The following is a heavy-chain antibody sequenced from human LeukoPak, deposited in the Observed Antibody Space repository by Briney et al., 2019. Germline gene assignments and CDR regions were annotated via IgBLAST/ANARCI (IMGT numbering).Heavy chain of an antibody. D-gene: IGHD3-16*02. V-gene: IGHV1-2*02. Sequence: ASVKVSCKASGYTFSDYYIQWVRQAPGQGLEWMGWVNPNSGGTKYAQKFQGRVTMTRDTSINTAYMELSRLRSDDTAVYYCARAARVSTSLMRWFDSWGQGTLVTVSS. J-gene: IGHJ5*01. CDR1: GYTFSDYY. CDR3: ARAARVSTSLMRWFDS. CDR2: VNPNSGGT.